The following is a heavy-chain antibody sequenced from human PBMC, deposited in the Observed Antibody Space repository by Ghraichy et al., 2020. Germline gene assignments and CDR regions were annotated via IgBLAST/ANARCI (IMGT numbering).Heavy chain of an antibody. J-gene: IGHJ2*01. Sequence: SETLSLTCTVSGGSIGSCNYYWGWVRQPPGKGLEWIGTVYYRGSTYDDPSLRSRVTISIDTPNNQFSLKLRSVTAADTAVYYCARQSIVVGTDTDFGYWYLDLWGRGTLVPFSS. CDR1: GGSIGSCNYY. V-gene: IGHV4-39*01. CDR2: VYYRGST. D-gene: IGHD2-21*02. CDR3: ARQSIVVGTDTDFGYWYLDL.